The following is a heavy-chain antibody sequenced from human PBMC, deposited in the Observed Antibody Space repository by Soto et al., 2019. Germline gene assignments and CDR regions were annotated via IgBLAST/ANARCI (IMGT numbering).Heavy chain of an antibody. D-gene: IGHD4-4*01. CDR2: IYHSGNT. J-gene: IGHJ4*02. V-gene: IGHV4-31*11. CDR1: GGSITSGDYY. Sequence: SETLSLTCAVSGGSITSGDYYWIWIRQHPGKGLEWLGHIYHSGNTYYSPSLKSRISMSVDTSTNQFSLNLYSVTAADTAVYYCARGNFGYDYWGQGAQVTVSS. CDR3: ARGNFGYDY.